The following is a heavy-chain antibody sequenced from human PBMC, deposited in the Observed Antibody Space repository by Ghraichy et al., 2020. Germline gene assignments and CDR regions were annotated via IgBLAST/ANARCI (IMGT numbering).Heavy chain of an antibody. J-gene: IGHJ6*02. Sequence: GGSLRLSCAASGFTVSSNYMSWVRQAPGKGLEWVSVIYSGGSTYYADSVKGRFTISSDNSKNTLYLQMNSLRAEDTAVYYCATQGIAAAGTTPRGNYYYYGMDVWGQGTTVTVSS. V-gene: IGHV3-53*01. D-gene: IGHD6-13*01. CDR2: IYSGGST. CDR1: GFTVSSNY. CDR3: ATQGIAAAGTTPRGNYYYYGMDV.